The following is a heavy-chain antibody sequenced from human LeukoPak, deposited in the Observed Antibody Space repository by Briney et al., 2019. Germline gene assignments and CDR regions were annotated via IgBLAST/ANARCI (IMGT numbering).Heavy chain of an antibody. D-gene: IGHD2-15*01. CDR1: GYSFTSYW. Sequence: GESLKISCKASGYSFTSYWIGWGRQMPGKGLEWMGIIYPGDSDTRYSPSFQGQVTISADTSISTASLQWSSLTASDTAMYYCARRSPAFDIWGQGTMVTVSS. CDR3: ARRSPAFDI. J-gene: IGHJ3*02. V-gene: IGHV5-51*01. CDR2: IYPGDSDT.